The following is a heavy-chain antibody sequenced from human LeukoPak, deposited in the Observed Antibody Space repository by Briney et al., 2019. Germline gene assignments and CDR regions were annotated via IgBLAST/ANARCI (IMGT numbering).Heavy chain of an antibody. J-gene: IGHJ4*02. D-gene: IGHD3-16*01. V-gene: IGHV3-48*03. CDR2: ISSSGSTI. CDR3: ARDSTYYDYVWGRNYFDY. CDR1: GFTFSSYE. Sequence: GVLRLSCAASGFTFSSYEMNWVRQAPGKGLEWVSYISSSGSTIYYADSVKGRFTISRDNAKNSLYLQMNSLRAEDTAVYYCARDSTYYDYVWGRNYFDYWGQGTLVTVSS.